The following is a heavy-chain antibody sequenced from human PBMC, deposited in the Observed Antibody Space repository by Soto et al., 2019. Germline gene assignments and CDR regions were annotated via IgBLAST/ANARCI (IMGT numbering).Heavy chain of an antibody. CDR1: GGTFSSYA. J-gene: IGHJ4*02. CDR2: IIPIFGTA. Sequence: QVQLVQSGAEVKKPGSSVKVSCKTSGGTFSSYAISWVRQAPGQGLEWMGGIIPIFGTANYARKFQGRVTITADESTSTAYMELSSLRSEDTAVYYCARSRSNYYDSRGYYYSTFDYWGQGTLVTVSS. V-gene: IGHV1-69*12. CDR3: ARSRSNYYDSRGYYYSTFDY. D-gene: IGHD3-22*01.